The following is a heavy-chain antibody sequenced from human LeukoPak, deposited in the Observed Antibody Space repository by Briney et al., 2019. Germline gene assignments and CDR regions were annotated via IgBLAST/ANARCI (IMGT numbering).Heavy chain of an antibody. J-gene: IGHJ6*02. CDR3: ARENDYEILTGYYYCYYGMDV. D-gene: IGHD3-9*01. Sequence: PSVNVSSTASGYTFTGYYMHCVRQAPGQGLEWMGWVNPNSGGTNYAQHFQGRVTMTRDTAISTAYTELIKLTSDDTAVYYCARENDYEILTGYYYCYYGMDVWGQGTTVTVSS. CDR2: VNPNSGGT. V-gene: IGHV1-2*02. CDR1: GYTFTGYY.